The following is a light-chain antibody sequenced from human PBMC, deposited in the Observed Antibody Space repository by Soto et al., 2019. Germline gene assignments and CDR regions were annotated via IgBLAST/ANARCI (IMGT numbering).Light chain of an antibody. V-gene: IGKV3-15*01. J-gene: IGKJ1*01. CDR3: QQDNNWTPWT. CDR2: GAS. Sequence: EIVMTQSPATLSVSPGERATLSCTASQSVSSNLAWYQQKPGQAPRLLIYGASTRATGIPARFSGSGSGTEFTLIISSLQSEDFAVYYCQQDNNWTPWTFGQGTKVEIK. CDR1: QSVSSN.